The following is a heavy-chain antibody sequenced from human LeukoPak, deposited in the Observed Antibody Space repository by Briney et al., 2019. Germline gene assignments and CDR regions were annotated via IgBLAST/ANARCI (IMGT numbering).Heavy chain of an antibody. Sequence: ASVKLSCKASGYMFNIYGISWVRQAPGQGLEWMGWISAFNGNTNYARNFQDRVTMTTDTSTSTAYMELTSLRSDDTAVYYCARSPPSTGYDRFDTWGQGNLVTVSS. D-gene: IGHD5-12*01. CDR3: ARSPPSTGYDRFDT. V-gene: IGHV1-18*01. CDR2: ISAFNGNT. CDR1: GYMFNIYG. J-gene: IGHJ4*02.